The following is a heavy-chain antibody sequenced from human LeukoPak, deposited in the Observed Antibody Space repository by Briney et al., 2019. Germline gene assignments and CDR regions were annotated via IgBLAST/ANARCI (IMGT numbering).Heavy chain of an antibody. Sequence: TSETLSLTCTVSGGSISSGSYYWSWIRQRAGKGLEWIGRIYSSGSANYNPSLKSRVTMSVDTSKNQFSLKLSSVTAADAAVYYCARAFGNWFDPWGQGTLVTVSS. V-gene: IGHV4-61*02. CDR3: ARAFGNWFDP. CDR1: GGSISSGSYY. D-gene: IGHD3-16*01. J-gene: IGHJ5*02. CDR2: IYSSGSA.